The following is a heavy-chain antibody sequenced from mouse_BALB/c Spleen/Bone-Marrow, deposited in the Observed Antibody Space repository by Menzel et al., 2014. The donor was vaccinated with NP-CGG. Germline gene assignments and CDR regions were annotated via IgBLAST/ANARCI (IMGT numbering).Heavy chain of an antibody. V-gene: IGHV5-6-3*01. CDR3: ARGDDYVSWFAY. J-gene: IGHJ3*01. D-gene: IGHD2-4*01. CDR2: INTNGGDT. CDR1: GFTFSSYG. Sequence: DVQLVESGGGLVQPGGSLKLSCAASGFTFSSYGMSWVRPTPDKRLEFVATINTNGGDTYYPDSVKGRFTISRDNAKNTLYLQMSSLKSEDTAMYYCARGDDYVSWFAYLGQGTLVTVSA.